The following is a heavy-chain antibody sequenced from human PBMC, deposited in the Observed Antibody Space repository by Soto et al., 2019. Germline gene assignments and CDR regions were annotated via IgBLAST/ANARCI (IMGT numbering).Heavy chain of an antibody. J-gene: IGHJ3*02. CDR2: IYWDDDQ. D-gene: IGHD3-3*02. CDR3: AHAFGGTSWPNDAFDI. CDR1: GFSLSGDGVD. Sequence: QITLKESGPTLVKPTQSLTLTCTVSGFSLSGDGVDVGWLRQPPGKALEWLALIYWDDDQRYSPSLKTRLTITKDTSKNQVVLTMTNMDPVDTATYYCAHAFGGTSWPNDAFDIWGQGTVVTVSS. V-gene: IGHV2-5*02.